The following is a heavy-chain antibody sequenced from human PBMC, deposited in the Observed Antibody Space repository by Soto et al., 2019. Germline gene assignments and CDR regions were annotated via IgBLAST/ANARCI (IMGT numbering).Heavy chain of an antibody. J-gene: IGHJ4*02. V-gene: IGHV4-34*01. CDR2: INHSGST. Sequence: SETLSLTCAVYGGSFGGYYWTWIRQPPGTGLEWIGEINHSGSTNYNPSLKSRVTISVDTSKNRFSLKLTSVTAADTAVYYCARDKITGLFDYWGQGTLVSVSS. D-gene: IGHD2-8*02. CDR3: ARDKITGLFDY. CDR1: GGSFGGYY.